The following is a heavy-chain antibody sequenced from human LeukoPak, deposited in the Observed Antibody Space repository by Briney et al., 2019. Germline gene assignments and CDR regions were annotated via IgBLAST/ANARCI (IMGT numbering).Heavy chain of an antibody. J-gene: IGHJ4*02. CDR3: AKDFRKRPTTYYYDSSGQD. CDR1: GFTFSSYA. Sequence: GGSPRLSCAASGFTFSSYAMSWVRQAPGKGLEWVSAISGSGGSTYYADSVKGRFTISRDNSKNTLYLQMNSLRAEDTAVYYCAKDFRKRPTTYYYDSSGQDWGQGTLVTVSS. CDR2: ISGSGGST. D-gene: IGHD3-22*01. V-gene: IGHV3-23*01.